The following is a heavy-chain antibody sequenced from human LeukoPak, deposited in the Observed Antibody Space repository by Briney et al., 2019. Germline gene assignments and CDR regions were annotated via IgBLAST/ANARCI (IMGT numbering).Heavy chain of an antibody. CDR2: ISGSGGTT. CDR3: LRAHDNDASSGYSHDY. Sequence: GGSLRLSCAASGFTFSSYAMSWVRQAPGKGLEWVSTISGSGGTTDYADSVKGRFTISRDNAKSTVFLQMNRLRVEYRAVYYCLRAHDNDASSGYSHDYWGQGTPVTVSS. D-gene: IGHD3-22*01. V-gene: IGHV3-23*01. J-gene: IGHJ4*02. CDR1: GFTFSSYA.